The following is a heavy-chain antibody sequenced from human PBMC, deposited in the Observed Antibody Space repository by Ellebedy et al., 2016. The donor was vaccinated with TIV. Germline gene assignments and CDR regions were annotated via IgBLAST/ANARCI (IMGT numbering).Heavy chain of an antibody. Sequence: MPSETLSLTCTVSGGSIRNYYCTWIRQPPGKGLEWIGHMYYSGSSNYNPSLTSPVTLSIDTSKNQFSLKMSSVTAADAAVYYCAASETADSDYWGPGTLVTVSS. CDR3: AASETADSDY. J-gene: IGHJ4*02. CDR2: MYYSGSS. V-gene: IGHV4-59*01. CDR1: GGSIRNYY. D-gene: IGHD2-2*01.